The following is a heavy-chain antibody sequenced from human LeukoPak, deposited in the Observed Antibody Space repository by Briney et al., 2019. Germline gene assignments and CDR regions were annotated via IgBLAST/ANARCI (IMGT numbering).Heavy chain of an antibody. D-gene: IGHD2-8*01. V-gene: IGHV3-23*01. Sequence: GGSLTLPCAVSGFTFSSYDMSWVREPRGKGREWVAAISGSGGSTYYADSVKGRVNISRDNSTHTLYLPRNSLRADETAVYYCARLMFIAVGNWYFDLWGRGTLVTVSS. CDR2: ISGSGGST. J-gene: IGHJ2*01. CDR1: GFTFSSYD. CDR3: ARLMFIAVGNWYFDL.